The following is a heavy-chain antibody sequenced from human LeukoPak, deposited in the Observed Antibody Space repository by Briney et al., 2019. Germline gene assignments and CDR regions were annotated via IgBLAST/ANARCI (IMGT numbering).Heavy chain of an antibody. Sequence: ASVKVSCKASGYTFSDYQMHWVRQAPGQGLERMGLINPSGGSTTYAQSLQGRVTMTRDTSTGTFYMELSSLRSQDTAVYYCARDREGSSGWYAPDYWGQGTLVTVSS. CDR1: GYTFSDYQ. J-gene: IGHJ4*02. V-gene: IGHV1-46*01. CDR2: INPSGGST. CDR3: ARDREGSSGWYAPDY. D-gene: IGHD6-19*01.